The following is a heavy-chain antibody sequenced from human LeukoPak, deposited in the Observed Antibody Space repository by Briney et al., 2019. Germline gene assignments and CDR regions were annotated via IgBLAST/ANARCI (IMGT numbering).Heavy chain of an antibody. CDR2: ISSSGSTI. Sequence: GGSLRLSCAASGFTFSDYYMSWIRQAPGKGLEWVSYISSSGSTIYYADSVKGRFTISRDNAKNSLYLQMNSLRAEDMAVYYCARELAYRGGDCYRLVYYYYGMDVWGQGTTVTVSS. CDR3: ARELAYRGGDCYRLVYYYYGMDV. J-gene: IGHJ6*02. D-gene: IGHD2-21*02. CDR1: GFTFSDYY. V-gene: IGHV3-11*01.